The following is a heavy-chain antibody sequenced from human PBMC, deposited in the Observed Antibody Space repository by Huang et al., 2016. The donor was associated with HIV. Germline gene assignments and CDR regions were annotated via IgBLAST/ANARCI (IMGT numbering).Heavy chain of an antibody. CDR2: MNPNTGTT. CDR1: GYTLTNYD. V-gene: IGHV1-8*02. D-gene: IGHD4-17*01. Sequence: QVHLVQSGAEVKQPGASVKVSCKASGYTLTNYDINWVRQAPGLGLGWMGWMNPNTGTTGFAQSFQGRVTMTRKTSITTSYMELTSLTSEDTSVYYCARSAYGDLDYWGLGTLVIVSS. J-gene: IGHJ4*02. CDR3: ARSAYGDLDY.